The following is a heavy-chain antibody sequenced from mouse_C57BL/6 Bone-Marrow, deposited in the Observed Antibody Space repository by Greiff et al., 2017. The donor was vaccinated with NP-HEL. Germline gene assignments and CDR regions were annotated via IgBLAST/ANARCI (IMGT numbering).Heavy chain of an antibody. J-gene: IGHJ2*01. CDR3: TTFAGYYVDY. CDR1: GFNIKDDY. CDR2: IDPENGDT. V-gene: IGHV14-4*01. Sequence: VQLQQSGAELVRPGASVKLSCTASGFNIKDDYMHWVKQRPEQGLEWIGWIDPENGDTEYASKFQGKATITADTSSNTAYLQLSSLTSEDTAVYYCTTFAGYYVDYGGQGTTLTVSS.